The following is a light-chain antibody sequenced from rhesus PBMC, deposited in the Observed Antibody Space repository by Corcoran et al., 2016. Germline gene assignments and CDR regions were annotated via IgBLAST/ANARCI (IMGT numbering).Light chain of an antibody. CDR2: RAS. CDR3: QQHDNSPFT. CDR1: QGISNW. Sequence: DIQMTQSPSSLSASVGDRVTITCRASQGISNWLAWYQQKPGKAPTLLIYRASNLETGVPSRCSGSGSGTDFTLTISSLQHEDIATYYCQQHDNSPFTFGPGTKLDIK. V-gene: IGKV1-69*01. J-gene: IGKJ3*01.